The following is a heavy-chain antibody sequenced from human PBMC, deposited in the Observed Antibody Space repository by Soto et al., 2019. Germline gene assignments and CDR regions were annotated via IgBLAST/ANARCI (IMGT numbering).Heavy chain of an antibody. J-gene: IGHJ3*02. CDR1: GYSFATYW. CDR3: ARRTCIAVAALDAFDI. D-gene: IGHD6-19*01. V-gene: IGHV5-51*01. Sequence: PGESLKIYCKGPGYSFATYWLGWVRQMPGKGLEWMGIIYSSDSDTRNSPSFQGQVTISADKSISTAYLQRSSLKASDTAMYYCARRTCIAVAALDAFDIWGQGTMVTVSS. CDR2: IYSSDSDT.